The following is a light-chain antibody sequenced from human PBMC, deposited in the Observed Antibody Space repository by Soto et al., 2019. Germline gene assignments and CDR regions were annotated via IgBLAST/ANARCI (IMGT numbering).Light chain of an antibody. CDR3: QQRSNWQIT. V-gene: IGKV3D-11*02. CDR1: QTVRNNY. Sequence: EFVLTQSPGTLSLSPGEGATLSCRASQTVRNNYLAWYQQKPGQAPRLLIYDASNRATGIPARFSGSGSGTDFTLTISSLEPEDFAVYYCQQRSNWQITFGQGTRLEIK. J-gene: IGKJ5*01. CDR2: DAS.